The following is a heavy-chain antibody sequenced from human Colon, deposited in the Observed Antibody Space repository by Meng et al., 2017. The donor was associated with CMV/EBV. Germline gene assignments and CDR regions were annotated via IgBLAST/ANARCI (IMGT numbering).Heavy chain of an antibody. D-gene: IGHD2-2*01. CDR1: GFTFDDYG. Sequence: GESLKISCAASGFTFDDYGMSWVRQAPGKGLEWVSGSNWNGGSTGYADSVKGRFTISRDNSKNTVSLQMNSLSAEDTAVYYCAKDGSHCVDTRCYQYVDYWGQGTLVTVSS. J-gene: IGHJ4*02. V-gene: IGHV3-20*04. CDR3: AKDGSHCVDTRCYQYVDY. CDR2: SNWNGGST.